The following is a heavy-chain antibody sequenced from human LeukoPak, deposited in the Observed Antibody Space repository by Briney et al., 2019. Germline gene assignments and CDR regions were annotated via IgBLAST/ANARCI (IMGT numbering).Heavy chain of an antibody. CDR2: IWYDGTNK. CDR1: GFTFSNYD. V-gene: IGHV3-33*01. CDR3: ATLGSGTYYSLYYFDF. J-gene: IGHJ4*01. D-gene: IGHD3-10*01. Sequence: GGSLRLSCAASGFTFSNYDIHWVRQPPGKGLEWVAVIWYDGTNKYYADSVKGRFTISRDNSKDTLYLQMNSLRAEDTAVYYCATLGSGTYYSLYYFDFWGQGTLVTVSS.